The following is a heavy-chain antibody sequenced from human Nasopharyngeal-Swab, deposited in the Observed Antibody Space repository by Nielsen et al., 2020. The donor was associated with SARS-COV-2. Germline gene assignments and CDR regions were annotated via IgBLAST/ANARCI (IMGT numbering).Heavy chain of an antibody. D-gene: IGHD2-15*01. Sequence: ASLKVSCNASGYTFTSYYIHWVRQAPGQGLEWMGIINPGGGSARYSQNFQGRVTMTRDTSTSTVYMELSSLRSEDTAVYYCARGGDPIEVVAATDCFDPWGQGTLVTVSS. J-gene: IGHJ5*02. CDR1: GYTFTSYY. CDR3: ARGGDPIEVVAATDCFDP. CDR2: INPGGGSA. V-gene: IGHV1-46*01.